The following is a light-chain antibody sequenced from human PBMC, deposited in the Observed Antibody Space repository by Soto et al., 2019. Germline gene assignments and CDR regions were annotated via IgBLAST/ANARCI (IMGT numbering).Light chain of an antibody. CDR3: QQYTSYSYA. CDR1: QTSSSW. CDR2: KAS. J-gene: IGKJ5*01. V-gene: IGKV1-5*03. Sequence: DILMTKSPSTLSGSVGDRVTITCRASQTSSSWLAWYQQKPGKAPKLLIYKASTLKSGVPSRVSGSGSVTQFTRTIRSLQPDDFAPYYCQQYTSYSYAFGQG.